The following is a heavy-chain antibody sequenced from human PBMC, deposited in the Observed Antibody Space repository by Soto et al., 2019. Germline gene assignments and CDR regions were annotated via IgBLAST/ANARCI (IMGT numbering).Heavy chain of an antibody. D-gene: IGHD3-10*01. J-gene: IGHJ5*02. V-gene: IGHV3-23*01. Sequence: EVQLLESGGGLVQPGGSLRLSCAASGFTFSNYAMSWVRQAPGKGLEWVSAIGGSGGSTYYADSVKGRFTISRDNSRNTLYLQLNSLRAEDTAVYYCARVFYYGSGSYYSTHNWFDPWGQGTLVTVSS. CDR1: GFTFSNYA. CDR2: IGGSGGST. CDR3: ARVFYYGSGSYYSTHNWFDP.